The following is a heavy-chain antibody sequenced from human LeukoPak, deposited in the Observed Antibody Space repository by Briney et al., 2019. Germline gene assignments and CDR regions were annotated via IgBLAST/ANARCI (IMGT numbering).Heavy chain of an antibody. Sequence: ASVKVSCKASGYTFTSYGISWVRQAPGQGLEWMGWISAYNGNTNYAQKLQGRVTMTTDTSTSTAYMELRSLRSDDTAVYYCAREGFFDYYYGSSGYYYEAFDIWGQGTMVTVSS. CDR2: ISAYNGNT. CDR3: AREGFFDYYYGSSGYYYEAFDI. J-gene: IGHJ3*02. D-gene: IGHD3-22*01. CDR1: GYTFTSYG. V-gene: IGHV1-18*01.